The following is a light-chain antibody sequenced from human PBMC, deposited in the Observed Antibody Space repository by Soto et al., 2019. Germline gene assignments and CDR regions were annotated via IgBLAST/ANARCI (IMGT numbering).Light chain of an antibody. Sequence: QSVLTQPASVAGSPGQSIPISCTGTSSDVGGYNYVSWYQQHPGKAPKLMIYDVSNRPSGVSNRFSGSKSGNTASLTISGLQAEDEADYYCSSYTSSSTYVFGTGPKVTVL. CDR2: DVS. CDR3: SSYTSSSTYV. J-gene: IGLJ1*01. V-gene: IGLV2-14*01. CDR1: SSDVGGYNY.